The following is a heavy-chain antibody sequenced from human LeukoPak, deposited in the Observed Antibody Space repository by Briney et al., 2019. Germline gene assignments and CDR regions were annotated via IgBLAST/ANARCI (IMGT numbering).Heavy chain of an antibody. Sequence: SETLSLTCTVSGGSISRSNYYWGWIRQPPGKGLEWIGSVYYRRRNDYNPSLKSRFTISVDTSKNQLSLSLGSVTAADTAVYYCARLIVGATDAFDIWGQGTMVTVSS. J-gene: IGHJ3*02. D-gene: IGHD1-26*01. V-gene: IGHV4-39*01. CDR2: VYYRRRN. CDR3: ARLIVGATDAFDI. CDR1: GGSISRSNYY.